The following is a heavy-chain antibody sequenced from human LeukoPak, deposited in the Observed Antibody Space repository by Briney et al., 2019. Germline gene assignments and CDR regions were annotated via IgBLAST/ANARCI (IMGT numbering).Heavy chain of an antibody. CDR2: IIPIIGTP. D-gene: IGHD6-13*01. Sequence: ASVKVSCKASGGTFSSNVVSWVRQAPGQGLEWMGRIIPIIGTPDYAQKFQGRVTITADKSTNTAYMELASLKSEDTAVYYCARAGGSTWYVSLYYWGQGTLVTVSS. CDR1: GGTFSSNV. J-gene: IGHJ4*02. CDR3: ARAGGSTWYVSLYY. V-gene: IGHV1-69*04.